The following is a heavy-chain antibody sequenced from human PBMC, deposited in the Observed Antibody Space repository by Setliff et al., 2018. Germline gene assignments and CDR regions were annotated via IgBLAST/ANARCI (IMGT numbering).Heavy chain of an antibody. J-gene: IGHJ4*02. CDR3: AREETYGYWVDY. D-gene: IGHD4-17*01. CDR1: GFTFDDYG. CDR2: INWNGGST. Sequence: GGSLRLSCAASGFTFDDYGMSWVRQAPGKGLEWVSGINWNGGSTGYADSVKGRFTISRDNAKNSLYLQMNSLRAEDKSLYYCAREETYGYWVDYWGQGTLVTVSS. V-gene: IGHV3-20*04.